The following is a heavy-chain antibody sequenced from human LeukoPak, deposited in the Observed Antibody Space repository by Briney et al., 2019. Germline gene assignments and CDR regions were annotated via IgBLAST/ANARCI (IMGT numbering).Heavy chain of an antibody. CDR1: GGSISSSSYY. CDR3: ASCPFEYYDILTGYYPRGYYYGMDV. V-gene: IGHV4-39*01. Sequence: SETLSLTCTVSGGSISSSSYYWGWIRQPPGKGLEWIGSIYYSGSTYYNPSLKSRVTISVDTSKNQFSLKLSSVTAADTAVYYCASCPFEYYDILTGYYPRGYYYGMDVWGQGATVTVSS. CDR2: IYYSGST. J-gene: IGHJ6*02. D-gene: IGHD3-9*01.